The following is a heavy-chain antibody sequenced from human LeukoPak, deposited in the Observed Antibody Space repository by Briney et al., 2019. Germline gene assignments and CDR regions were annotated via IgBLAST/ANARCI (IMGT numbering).Heavy chain of an antibody. CDR2: IYAGGNA. J-gene: IGHJ5*01. CDR3: VGGHDLEFEF. Sequence: GGSLRLSCAASGFSVGTNYMTWVRQAPGKGLEWVSMIYAGGNAYYRDSVKGRFTISRDSSKNTVFLHMSGLRDDDTAVYYCVGGHDLEFEFWGQGTLVIVSS. CDR1: GFSVGTNY. V-gene: IGHV3-53*01. D-gene: IGHD4-23*01.